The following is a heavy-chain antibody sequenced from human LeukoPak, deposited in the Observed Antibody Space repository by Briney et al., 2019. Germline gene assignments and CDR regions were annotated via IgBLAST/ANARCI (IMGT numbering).Heavy chain of an antibody. Sequence: GVLRLSCATSGFTFTGYAMSWVRQAPGKGLEWVSAISGSGESTYYADSVKGRLTISRDNSKNTLYLHMNSLRAEDTAVYYCAKGGYCSGGSCYNKVDYWGQGTLVTVSS. CDR2: ISGSGEST. V-gene: IGHV3-23*01. CDR1: GFTFTGYA. J-gene: IGHJ4*02. CDR3: AKGGYCSGGSCYNKVDY. D-gene: IGHD2-15*01.